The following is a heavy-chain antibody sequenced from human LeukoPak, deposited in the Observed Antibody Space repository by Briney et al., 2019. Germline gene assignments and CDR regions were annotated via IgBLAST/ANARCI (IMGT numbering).Heavy chain of an antibody. CDR1: GFTFIGYD. CDR2: ISSDSGTI. V-gene: IGHV3-48*02. D-gene: IGHD4/OR15-4a*01. CDR3: ARISNYHFDY. Sequence: PGGSLRLSCAASGFTFIGYDMGWVRQAPGKGLGWISYISSDSGTIYHADSVKGQFTISRDNAKNSLYLQLNSLRDEDTAVYYCARISNYHFDYWGQGTLVTVSS. J-gene: IGHJ4*02.